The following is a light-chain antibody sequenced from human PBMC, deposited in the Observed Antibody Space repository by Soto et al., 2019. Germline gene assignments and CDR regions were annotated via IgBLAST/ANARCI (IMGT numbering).Light chain of an antibody. CDR1: SSNIGNNY. V-gene: IGLV1-51*02. Sequence: QSVLTQPPSVSAAPGQKVTISCSGSSSNIGNNYVSWYQHLPGTAPRLLIFENNNRPSGVPDRFSGYKYGTSATLPITGSQTGDEGDYYCGPWDIRRNSNWVFGGGTKLTVL. CDR3: GPWDIRRNSNWV. J-gene: IGLJ3*02. CDR2: ENN.